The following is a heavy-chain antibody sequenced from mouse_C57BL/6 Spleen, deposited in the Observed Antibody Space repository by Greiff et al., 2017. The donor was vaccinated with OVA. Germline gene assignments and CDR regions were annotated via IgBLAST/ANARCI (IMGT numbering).Heavy chain of an antibody. Sequence: EVQLQQSGPELVKPGASVKISCKASGYTFTDYYMNWVKQSHGKSLEWIGDINPNNGGTSYNQKFKGKATLTVDKSSSTAYMELRSLTSEDSAVYYCARGQLRLHDAMDYWGQGTSVTVSS. CDR1: GYTFTDYY. CDR3: ARGQLRLHDAMDY. V-gene: IGHV1-26*01. J-gene: IGHJ4*01. CDR2: INPNNGGT. D-gene: IGHD3-2*02.